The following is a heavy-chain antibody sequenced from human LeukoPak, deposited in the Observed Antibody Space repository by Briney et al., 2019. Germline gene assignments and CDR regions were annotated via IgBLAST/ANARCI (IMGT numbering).Heavy chain of an antibody. J-gene: IGHJ4*02. V-gene: IGHV4-59*01. D-gene: IGHD3-10*01. CDR3: ARVTMVRGVTYYFDY. CDR2: IYYSGST. Sequence: PSETLSLTCTVSGGSISSYYWSWIRQPPGKGLVWIGYIYYSGSTNYNPSLKSRVTISVDTSKNQFSLKLSSVTAADTAVYYCARVTMVRGVTYYFDYWGQGTLVTVSS. CDR1: GGSISSYY.